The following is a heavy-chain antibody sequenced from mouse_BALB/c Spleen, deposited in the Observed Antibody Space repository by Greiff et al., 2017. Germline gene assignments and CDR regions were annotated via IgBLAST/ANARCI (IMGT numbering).Heavy chain of an antibody. J-gene: IGHJ3*01. CDR3: ATEESIYYYGSSYDDY. V-gene: IGHV1-9*01. CDR1: GYTFSSYW. D-gene: IGHD1-1*01. Sequence: QVQLKQSGAELMKPGASVKISCKATGYTFSSYWIAWVKQRPGHGLEWIGEILPGSGSTNYNEKFKGKATFTADTSSNTAYMQLSSLTSEDSAVYYCATEESIYYYGSSYDDYWGQGTLVTVSA. CDR2: ILPGSGST.